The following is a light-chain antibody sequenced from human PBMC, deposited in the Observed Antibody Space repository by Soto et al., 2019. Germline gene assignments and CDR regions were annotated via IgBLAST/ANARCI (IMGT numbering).Light chain of an antibody. CDR3: AGWDDSLRGMI. Sequence: QSALTQPPSASETPGQRVTISCAGSSSNIGTNYVYWYQQLPGTAPKLLIYKNNLRPSGVPDRFSGSKSGSSASLAISGLRSEDEAQYYCAGWDDSLRGMIFGGGTKVTVL. J-gene: IGLJ6*01. CDR1: SSNIGTNY. CDR2: KNN. V-gene: IGLV1-47*01.